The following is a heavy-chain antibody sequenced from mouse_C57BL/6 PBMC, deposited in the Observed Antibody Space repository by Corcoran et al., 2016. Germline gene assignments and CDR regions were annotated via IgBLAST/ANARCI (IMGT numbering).Heavy chain of an antibody. D-gene: IGHD1-1*01. CDR1: GYAFSSSW. V-gene: IGHV1-80*01. Sequence: QVQLQQSGAELVTPGASVKFSCKASGYAFSSSWMNWVKQRPGKGLEWIGQIYPGDGDTNYNGKFRGKATLTADKSSSTAYMQRCSQTSEDSAVYFCASDDYGSSYHYYAMDYWGQGTTVTVSS. J-gene: IGHJ4*01. CDR2: IYPGDGDT. CDR3: ASDDYGSSYHYYAMDY.